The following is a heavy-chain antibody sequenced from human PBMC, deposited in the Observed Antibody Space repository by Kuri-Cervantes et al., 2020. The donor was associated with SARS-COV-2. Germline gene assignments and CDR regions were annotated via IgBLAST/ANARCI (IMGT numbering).Heavy chain of an antibody. Sequence: GGSLRLSCAASGFTFSSYGMHWVRQAPGKGLEWVAVISYDGSNKYYADSVMGRFTISRDNSKNTLYLQMNSLRAEDTAVYYCARAYSSGWYYYYGMDVWGQGTTVTVSS. D-gene: IGHD6-19*01. CDR3: ARAYSSGWYYYYGMDV. V-gene: IGHV3-30*03. CDR2: ISYDGSNK. J-gene: IGHJ6*02. CDR1: GFTFSSYG.